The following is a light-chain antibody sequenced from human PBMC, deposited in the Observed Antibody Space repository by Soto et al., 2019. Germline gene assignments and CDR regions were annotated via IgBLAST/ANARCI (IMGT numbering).Light chain of an antibody. CDR2: KAS. CDR1: QSISRC. Sequence: DIVLTQSPATLSLSPGERATITCRASQSISRCLAWYQQKPGKAPGLLIYKASILAEGVPSRFSGSGSGTDFTLTISSLQPDDFATYYCQQYNSYPGTFGQGTKVDIK. V-gene: IGKV1-5*03. J-gene: IGKJ1*01. CDR3: QQYNSYPGT.